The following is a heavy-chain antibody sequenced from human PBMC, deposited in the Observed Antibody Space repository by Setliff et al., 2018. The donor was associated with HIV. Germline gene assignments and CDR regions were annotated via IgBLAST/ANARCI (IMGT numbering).Heavy chain of an antibody. CDR3: GRHYDPGVNKYARGIGY. V-gene: IGHV4-59*08. Sequence: SETLSLTCTVSGASITSHYWSWIRQSPGRELEWIGYIYSTGSTNYNPSLQSRVSISMDASKNKFSLKVTSVTAADTAVYYCGRHYDPGVNKYARGIGYWGQGTLVTVSS. J-gene: IGHJ4*02. CDR1: GASITSHY. CDR2: IYSTGST. D-gene: IGHD3-22*01.